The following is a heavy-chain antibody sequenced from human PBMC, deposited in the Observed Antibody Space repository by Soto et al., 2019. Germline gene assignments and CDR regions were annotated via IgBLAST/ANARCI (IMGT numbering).Heavy chain of an antibody. CDR3: ARESGAVAGTFDY. V-gene: IGHV3-30-3*01. J-gene: IGHJ4*02. CDR2: ISYMEAIK. D-gene: IGHD6-19*01. Sequence: VQLVESGGGVVQPGRSLRLSCAASGFTFSSYAMHWVRQAPGKGLEWVAVISYMEAIKYYADSVKGRFTISRDNSKNTLYLQMNSLRAEDTAVYYCARESGAVAGTFDYWGQGTLVTVSS. CDR1: GFTFSSYA.